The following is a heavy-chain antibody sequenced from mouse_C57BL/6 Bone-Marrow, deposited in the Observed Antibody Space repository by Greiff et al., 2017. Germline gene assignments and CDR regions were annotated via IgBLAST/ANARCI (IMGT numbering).Heavy chain of an antibody. Sequence: QVQLQQPGAELVKPGASVKMSCKASGYTFTSYWITWVKQRPGQGLEWIGDIYHGSGSTNYNEKFKSKATLTVDTSSSTAYMQLSSLTSEDAAVYYCARTYCSNYWYVDVWGTGTTVTVSS. CDR3: ARTYCSNYWYVDV. CDR1: GYTFTSYW. J-gene: IGHJ1*03. V-gene: IGHV1-55*01. CDR2: IYHGSGST. D-gene: IGHD2-5*01.